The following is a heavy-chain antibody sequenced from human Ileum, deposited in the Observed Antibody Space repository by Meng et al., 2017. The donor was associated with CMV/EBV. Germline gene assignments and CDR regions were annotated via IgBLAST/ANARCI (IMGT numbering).Heavy chain of an antibody. D-gene: IGHD3-22*01. Sequence: GGSLRLSCAASGFSFSSYWMHWVRQVPGRGLEWISRIQNDGISIVYADSVKGRFTISRDNAKNSLYLQMNSLRAEETAVYYCASDWRVRYYYDSSGYSDTTNYYYYGMGVWGQGNTV. CDR3: ASDWRVRYYYDSSGYSDTTNYYYYGMGV. CDR1: GFSFSSYW. V-gene: IGHV3-74*01. CDR2: IQNDGISI. J-gene: IGHJ6*01.